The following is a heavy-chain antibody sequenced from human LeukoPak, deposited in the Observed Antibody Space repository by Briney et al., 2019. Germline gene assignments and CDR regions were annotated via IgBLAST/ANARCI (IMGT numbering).Heavy chain of an antibody. Sequence: SETLSLTCTVSGGSISSYYWSWTRQPPGKGLEWIGYIYYSGSTNYNPSLKSRVTISVDTCKNQFSLKLSSVTAADTAVYYCARFAQDTAMAFDYWGQGTLVTVSS. J-gene: IGHJ4*02. CDR3: ARFAQDTAMAFDY. CDR2: IYYSGST. CDR1: GGSISSYY. V-gene: IGHV4-59*01. D-gene: IGHD5-18*01.